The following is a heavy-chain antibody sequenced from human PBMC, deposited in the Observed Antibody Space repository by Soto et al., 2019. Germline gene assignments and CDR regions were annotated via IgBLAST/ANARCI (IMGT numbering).Heavy chain of an antibody. D-gene: IGHD2-15*01. Sequence: GASVKVSCKASGYTFTTYGISWVRQAPGQGLEWMGWISAYNGNTNYAQKLQGRVTMTTDTSTSTAYMELRSLRSDDTAVYYCARARYCSGGSCYDFAYWGQGTLVTVSS. CDR2: ISAYNGNT. V-gene: IGHV1-18*01. CDR3: ARARYCSGGSCYDFAY. CDR1: GYTFTTYG. J-gene: IGHJ4*02.